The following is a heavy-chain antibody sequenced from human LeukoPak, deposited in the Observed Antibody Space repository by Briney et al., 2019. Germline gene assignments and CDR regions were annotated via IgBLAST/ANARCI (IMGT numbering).Heavy chain of an antibody. V-gene: IGHV3-7*04. CDR1: GFSFTNFW. Sequence: GGSLRLSCVVSGFSFTNFWMSWVRQAPGRGLEWVANIHPEGDEKYHVESVKGRFTISRDNTKNLLFLQMNGLRVEDTAVYYCARGDAFSGDHWGQGTLVTVSS. CDR2: IHPEGDEK. CDR3: ARGDAFSGDH. J-gene: IGHJ4*02.